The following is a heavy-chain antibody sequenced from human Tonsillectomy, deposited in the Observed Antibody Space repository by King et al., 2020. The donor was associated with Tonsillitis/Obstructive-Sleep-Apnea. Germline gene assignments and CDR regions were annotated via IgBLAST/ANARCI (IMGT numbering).Heavy chain of an antibody. D-gene: IGHD1-26*01. CDR3: ATLVGAAPSWYFDL. CDR2: IYYSGST. V-gene: IGHV4-39*01. CDR1: SASISSSSYY. Sequence: VQLQESGPGLVKPSETLSLTCTVSSASISSSSYYWSWIRQPPGKGLEWIGSIYYSGSTYYNPSLKSRVTISVDTSKNQFSLKVNSVTAADTAVYYCATLVGAAPSWYFDLWGXXTLVTVSS. J-gene: IGHJ2*01.